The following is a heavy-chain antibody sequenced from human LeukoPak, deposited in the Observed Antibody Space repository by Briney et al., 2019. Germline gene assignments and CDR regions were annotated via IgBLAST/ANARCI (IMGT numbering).Heavy chain of an antibody. J-gene: IGHJ4*02. D-gene: IGHD2-21*01. CDR2: INTDSSDI. V-gene: IGHV3-21*05. CDR1: GFTFSRYA. CDR3: ARDTFHPGFIDS. Sequence: PGGSLRLSCAASGFTFSRYAMNWVRQAPGKGLEWVSYINTDSSDIHYADSVKGRFTISRDNARNTLYLQLSSLRAEDSAVYYCARDTFHPGFIDSWGQGTLVTVSS.